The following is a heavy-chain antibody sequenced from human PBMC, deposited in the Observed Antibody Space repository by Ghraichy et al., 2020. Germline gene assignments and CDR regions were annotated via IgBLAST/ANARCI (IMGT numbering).Heavy chain of an antibody. CDR3: ARLSRCSSTSCYRGGWFDP. CDR1: GGSISSYY. J-gene: IGHJ5*02. V-gene: IGHV4-4*07. D-gene: IGHD2-2*02. CDR2: IYTSGST. Sequence: SETLSLTCTVSGGSISSYYWSWIRQPAGKGLEWIGRIYTSGSTNYNPSLKSRVTMSVDTSKNQFSLKLSSVTAADTAVYYCARLSRCSSTSCYRGGWFDPWGQGTLVTVSS.